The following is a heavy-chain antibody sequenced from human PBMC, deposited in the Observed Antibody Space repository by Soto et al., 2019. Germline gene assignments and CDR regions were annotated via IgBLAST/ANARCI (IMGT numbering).Heavy chain of an antibody. J-gene: IGHJ4*02. CDR2: ISWNSGSI. V-gene: IGHV3-9*01. Sequence: EVQLVESGGGLVQPGRSLRLSCAASGFTFDDYAMHWVRQAPGKGLEWVSGISWNSGSIGYADSVQGRFTISRDNAKNSLYLQMNSLRAEDTALYYCAKEGVVVAAIVYWGQGTLVTVSS. CDR1: GFTFDDYA. CDR3: AKEGVVVAAIVY. D-gene: IGHD2-15*01.